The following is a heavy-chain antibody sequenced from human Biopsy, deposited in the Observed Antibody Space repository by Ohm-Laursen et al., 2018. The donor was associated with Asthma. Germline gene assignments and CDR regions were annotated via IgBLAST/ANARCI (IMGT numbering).Heavy chain of an antibody. CDR2: QDLEEGGT. D-gene: IGHD4-17*01. J-gene: IGHJ4*02. CDR3: ASDFHKDYVRYNFQF. V-gene: IGHV1-24*01. Sequence: ASVRVSCNLSGYSLTHLSMHCVRQAPGQGLEWMGGQDLEEGGTVNARRFQCRVTMTEDTSTDTAYMELSSLSSDDTAVYYCASDFHKDYVRYNFQFWGQGTLVTVSS. CDR1: GYSLTHLS.